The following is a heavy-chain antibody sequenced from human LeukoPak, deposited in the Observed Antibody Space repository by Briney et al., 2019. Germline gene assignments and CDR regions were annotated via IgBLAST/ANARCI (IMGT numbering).Heavy chain of an antibody. D-gene: IGHD1-26*01. CDR3: AREIVGATSQDY. J-gene: IGHJ4*02. V-gene: IGHV1-2*02. CDR2: INPNSGGT. Sequence: GASVKVSCKAPGYTFTGYYMHWVRQAPGQGLEWMGWINPNSGGTNYAQKFQGRVTMTRDTSISTAYMELSRLRSDDTAVYYCAREIVGATSQDYWGQGTLVTVSS. CDR1: GYTFTGYY.